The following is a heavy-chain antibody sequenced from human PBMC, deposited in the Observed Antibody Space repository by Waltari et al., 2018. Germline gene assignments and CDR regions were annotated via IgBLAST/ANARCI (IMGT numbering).Heavy chain of an antibody. V-gene: IGHV4-38-2*01. CDR3: ARADCTGGVCYFDY. Sequence: QVQLQESGPGLVKPSETLSLTCAVSGYSISSGYYWGWIRQPPGKGLEWIGSIYHSGSTYCNPSLKSRVTISVDTSKNQFSLKLSSVTAADTAVYYCARADCTGGVCYFDYWGQGTLVTVSS. CDR1: GYSISSGYY. D-gene: IGHD2-8*02. CDR2: IYHSGST. J-gene: IGHJ4*02.